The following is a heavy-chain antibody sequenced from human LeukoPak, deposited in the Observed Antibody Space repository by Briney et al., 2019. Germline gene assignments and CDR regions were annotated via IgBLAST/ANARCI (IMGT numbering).Heavy chain of an antibody. D-gene: IGHD3-9*01. CDR2: IYYSGST. V-gene: IGHV4-34*01. CDR3: ARHGTKFDWLLSYFDY. Sequence: SETLSLTCAVYGGSFSGYYWSWIRRPPGKGLEWIGSIYYSGSTYYNPSLKSRVTISVDTSKNQFSLKLSSVTAADTAVYYCARHGTKFDWLLSYFDYWGQGTLVTVSS. J-gene: IGHJ4*02. CDR1: GGSFSGYY.